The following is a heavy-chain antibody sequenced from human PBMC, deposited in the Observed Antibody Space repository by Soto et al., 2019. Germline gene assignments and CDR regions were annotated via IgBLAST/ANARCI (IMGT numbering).Heavy chain of an antibody. CDR2: IYYSGST. CDR3: ARHNYGSGSTYFDY. V-gene: IGHV4-59*08. D-gene: IGHD3-10*01. Sequence: QVQLQESGPGLVKPSETLSLTCTVSGGSISSYYWSWIRQPPGKGLEWIGYIYYSGSTNYNPSLKRRVTISVEASKTQFSLKLNSMTAADTAVYYCARHNYGSGSTYFDYWGQGTLVTVSS. J-gene: IGHJ4*02. CDR1: GGSISSYY.